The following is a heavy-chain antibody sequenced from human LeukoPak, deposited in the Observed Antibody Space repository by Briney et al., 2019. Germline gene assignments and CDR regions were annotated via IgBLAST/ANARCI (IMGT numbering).Heavy chain of an antibody. J-gene: IGHJ6*02. Sequence: GGSLRLSCAASGFTFSSYGMHWVRQAPGKGLEWVAVIWYDGSNKYYADSVKGRFTISRDNSKNTLYLQMNSLRAEDTAVYYCARDKYYYYYGMDVWGQGTTVTVSS. V-gene: IGHV3-30*19. CDR3: ARDKYYYYYGMDV. CDR2: IWYDGSNK. CDR1: GFTFSSYG.